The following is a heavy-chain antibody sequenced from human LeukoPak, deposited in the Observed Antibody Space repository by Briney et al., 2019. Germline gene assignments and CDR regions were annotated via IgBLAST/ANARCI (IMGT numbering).Heavy chain of an antibody. D-gene: IGHD5-18*01. CDR1: GSSLSELS. Sequence: ASVKVSCTVSGSSLSELSLYWVRQAPGKGRDWIGGFDFIDSETVYVQKFQGRVTMTEDSSTDTASMELRSLPSDDTALYYCAAGRPYSLLDYWGQGTLVTVSS. CDR2: FDFIDSET. J-gene: IGHJ4*02. V-gene: IGHV1-24*01. CDR3: AAGRPYSLLDY.